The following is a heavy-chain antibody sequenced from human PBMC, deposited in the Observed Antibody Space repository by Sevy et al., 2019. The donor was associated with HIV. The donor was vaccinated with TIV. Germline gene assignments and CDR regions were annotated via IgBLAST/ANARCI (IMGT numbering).Heavy chain of an antibody. D-gene: IGHD3-3*01. CDR2: IYYSGST. CDR3: ARFTDLRGSGVLRFLMRDGEFDP. J-gene: IGHJ5*02. V-gene: IGHV4-39*01. CDR1: GGSINSSSYY. Sequence: SETLSLTCTVSGGSINSSSYYWGWIRQPPGKGLEWIGSIYYSGSTYYNPSLKSRVTISVDTSKNQFSLKLSSVTAADTAVYYCARFTDLRGSGVLRFLMRDGEFDPWGQGTLVTVSS.